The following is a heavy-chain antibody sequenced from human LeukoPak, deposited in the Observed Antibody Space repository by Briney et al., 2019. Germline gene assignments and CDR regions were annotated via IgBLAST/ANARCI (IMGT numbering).Heavy chain of an antibody. Sequence: SETLSLTCAVYGGSFSGYYWGWIRQPPRKGLEWIGEINHDGSTNYNPSLKSRVTISVDTSKNQFSLKLNSVTAADTAVYYCARQEGRSGSYMAILDYWGQGTLVTVSS. D-gene: IGHD3-10*01. CDR3: ARQEGRSGSYMAILDY. CDR2: INHDGST. J-gene: IGHJ4*02. CDR1: GGSFSGYY. V-gene: IGHV4-34*01.